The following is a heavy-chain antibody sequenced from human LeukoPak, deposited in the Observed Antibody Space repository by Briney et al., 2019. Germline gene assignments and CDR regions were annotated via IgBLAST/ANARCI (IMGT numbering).Heavy chain of an antibody. CDR1: GDSLSSFF. CDR3: ARDVVAAAGTWDY. V-gene: IGHV4-4*07. CDR2: IYSSGST. Sequence: SGALSLTCPVSGDSLSSFFLCWVRPPAGEGLEWVGRIYSSGSTNYNPSLESRVTMSVDTSKNQLSLKLSSVTAADTAVYYCARDVVAAAGTWDYWGQGTLVTVSS. J-gene: IGHJ4*02. D-gene: IGHD6-13*01.